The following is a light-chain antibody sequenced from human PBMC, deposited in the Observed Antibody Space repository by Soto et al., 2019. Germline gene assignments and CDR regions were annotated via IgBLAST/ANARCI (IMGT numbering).Light chain of an antibody. Sequence: QSALTQPASVSGSPGQSITISCTGTSSDVGGYNDVSWYQHHPAKAPRLMIFDVSQRPSGVPDRFSGSKSGNTASLTISGLQTEDEADYYCCSYARTYRLMIFGEGTKLTVL. CDR3: CSYARTYRLMI. CDR1: SSDVGGYND. J-gene: IGLJ2*01. CDR2: DVS. V-gene: IGLV2-11*01.